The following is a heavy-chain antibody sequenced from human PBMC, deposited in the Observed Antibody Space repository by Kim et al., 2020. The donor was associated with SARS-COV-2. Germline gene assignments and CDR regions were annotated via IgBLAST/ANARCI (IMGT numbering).Heavy chain of an antibody. CDR2: INAGNGNT. CDR1: GYTFTSYA. J-gene: IGHJ6*02. Sequence: ASVKVSCKASGYTFTSYAMHWVRQAPGQRLEWMGWINAGNGNTKYSQKFQGRVTITRDTSASTAYMELSSLRSEDTAVYYCAREGYSSSWYGMDVWGQGTTVTVSS. D-gene: IGHD6-13*01. V-gene: IGHV1-3*01. CDR3: AREGYSSSWYGMDV.